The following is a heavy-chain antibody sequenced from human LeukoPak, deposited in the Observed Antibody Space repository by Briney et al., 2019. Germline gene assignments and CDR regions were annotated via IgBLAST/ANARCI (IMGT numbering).Heavy chain of an antibody. CDR1: GFTFSSSA. D-gene: IGHD1-26*01. J-gene: IGHJ4*02. V-gene: IGHV3-23*01. CDR3: AKGQRWESPHYLDS. CDR2: ISASGGST. Sequence: PGGSLRLSCAASGFTFSSSAMSWVRQVPGKGLEWVSGISASGGSTYYADSVRGRFTNSRDNSKNTLYVQMNSLRDEDTAVYYCAKGQRWESPHYLDSWGQGTLVTVSS.